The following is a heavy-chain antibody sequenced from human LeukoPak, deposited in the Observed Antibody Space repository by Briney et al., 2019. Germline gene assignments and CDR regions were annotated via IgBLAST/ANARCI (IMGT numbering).Heavy chain of an antibody. V-gene: IGHV3-74*01. CDR3: TTDWGSPGDY. CDR2: IDSKGASA. CDR1: GFTFSSLT. D-gene: IGHD3-10*01. J-gene: IGHJ4*02. Sequence: GGSLRLSCEAAGFTFSSLTMHWVRQAPGKGLVWVSRIDSKGASATYADSVKGRFTVSRDNAKNTLYLEVYNLRVDDTAVYYCTTDWGSPGDYWGQGTLVTVSS.